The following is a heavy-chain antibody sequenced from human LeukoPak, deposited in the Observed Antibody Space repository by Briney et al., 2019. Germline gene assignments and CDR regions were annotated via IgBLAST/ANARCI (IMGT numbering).Heavy chain of an antibody. CDR2: MNHDGSEA. D-gene: IGHD2/OR15-2a*01. J-gene: IGHJ3*01. CDR3: ASSDVT. CDR1: GFPFSSNW. V-gene: IGHV3-7*01. Sequence: PGGSLRLSCEASGFPFSSNWLSWVRQAPGKGLKWVATMNHDGSEAYYVDSMKGRFTISRDNAKKSLYLQMNSLRAEDTAVYYCASSDVTWGQGTMVTVSS.